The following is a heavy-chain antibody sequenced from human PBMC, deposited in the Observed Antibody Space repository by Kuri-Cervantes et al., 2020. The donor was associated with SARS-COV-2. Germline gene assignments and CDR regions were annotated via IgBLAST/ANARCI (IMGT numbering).Heavy chain of an antibody. V-gene: IGHV3-48*03. CDR2: ISSSGSTI. J-gene: IGHJ3*02. D-gene: IGHD3-16*01. Sequence: GGSLRLSCAASGFTFDDYAMNWVRQAPGKGLEWASYISSSGSTIYYADSVKGRFTISRDNAKNSLYLQMNSLRAEDTAVYYCARRMGDAFDIWGQGTMVTVSS. CDR1: GFTFDDYA. CDR3: ARRMGDAFDI.